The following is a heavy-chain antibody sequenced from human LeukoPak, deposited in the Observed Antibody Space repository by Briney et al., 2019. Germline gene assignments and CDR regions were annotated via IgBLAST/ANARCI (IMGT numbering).Heavy chain of an antibody. D-gene: IGHD6-13*01. J-gene: IGHJ4*02. CDR1: GGSFSGYY. CDR2: INHSGST. V-gene: IGHV4-34*01. Sequence: PSATLSLTCAVYGGSFSGYYWSWIRQHPGKGLEWIGDINHSGSTNYNPSLKSRVTISVDTSKNQFSLKLSSVTAADTAVYYCARVEIAAAVDYWGQGTLVTVSS. CDR3: ARVEIAAAVDY.